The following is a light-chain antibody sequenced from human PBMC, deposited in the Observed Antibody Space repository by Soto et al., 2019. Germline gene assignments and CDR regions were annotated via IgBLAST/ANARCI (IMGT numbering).Light chain of an antibody. J-gene: IGKJ1*01. Sequence: ETVLTQSPATLSLSPGERATLSCRASPSVNSYLAWYQQKAGQAPRLLIYDASNRATDIPARFSGSGSGTDFTLTISSLEPEDFAVYYCQQRSNWPWTFGQGTKVESK. V-gene: IGKV3-11*01. CDR1: PSVNSY. CDR2: DAS. CDR3: QQRSNWPWT.